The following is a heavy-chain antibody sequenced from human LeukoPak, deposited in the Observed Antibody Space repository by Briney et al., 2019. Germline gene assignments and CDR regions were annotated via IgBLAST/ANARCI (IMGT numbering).Heavy chain of an antibody. CDR2: IIPIFGMA. Sequence: SVKVSCKASGGTFSSYAISWVRQAPGQGLEWMGRIIPIFGMANYAQKFQGRVTITADKSTSTAYMELSSLRSEDTAVYYCARDGGKDIVVVPAADNWFDPWGQGTLVTVSS. CDR1: GGTFSSYA. V-gene: IGHV1-69*04. CDR3: ARDGGKDIVVVPAADNWFDP. D-gene: IGHD2-2*01. J-gene: IGHJ5*02.